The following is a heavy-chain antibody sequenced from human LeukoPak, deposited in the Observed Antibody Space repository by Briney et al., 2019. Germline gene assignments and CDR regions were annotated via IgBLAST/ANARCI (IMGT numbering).Heavy chain of an antibody. CDR2: IYTSGST. CDR3: ARHLRCVITGTHEAFDI. D-gene: IGHD1-20*01. V-gene: IGHV4-4*09. J-gene: IGHJ3*02. Sequence: SETLSLTRTVSGGSISSYYWSWIRQPPGKGLEWIGYIYTSGSTNYNPSLKSRVTISVDTSKNQFSLKLSSVTAADTAVYYCARHLRCVITGTHEAFDIWGQGTMVTVSS. CDR1: GGSISSYY.